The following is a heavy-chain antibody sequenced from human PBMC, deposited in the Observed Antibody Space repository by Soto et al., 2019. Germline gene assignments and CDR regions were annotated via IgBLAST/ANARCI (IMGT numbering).Heavy chain of an antibody. D-gene: IGHD3-16*02. CDR3: ARGGETYRLSSDAFDI. CDR1: GYTFTSYD. CDR2: MDPNSGNT. Sequence: QVQLVQSGAEVKKPGASVKVSCKASGYTFTSYDINWVRQATGQGLEWMGWMDPNSGNTGYAQKFQGRVTMTRNTSISTAYMELSSLRSADTAVYYCARGGETYRLSSDAFDIWGQGTMVTVSS. V-gene: IGHV1-8*01. J-gene: IGHJ3*02.